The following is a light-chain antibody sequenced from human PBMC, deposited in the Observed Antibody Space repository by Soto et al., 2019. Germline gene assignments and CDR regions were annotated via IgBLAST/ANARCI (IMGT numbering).Light chain of an antibody. CDR2: EVS. CDR3: ISYTSDDVRYV. Sequence: QSVLAQPASVSGTPGQSITISCTGSNSDVGIYDFVSWYQHHPGRAPKLIVSEVSHRPSGVSNRFSGSKSGNTASLTISGLQSEDEADYYCISYTSDDVRYVFXTGTKVTVL. J-gene: IGLJ1*01. CDR1: NSDVGIYDF. V-gene: IGLV2-14*01.